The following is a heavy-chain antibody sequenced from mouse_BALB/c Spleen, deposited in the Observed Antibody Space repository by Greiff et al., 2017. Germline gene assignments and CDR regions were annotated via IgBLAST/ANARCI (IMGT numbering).Heavy chain of an antibody. CDR3: ARNRITTVVARYFDV. J-gene: IGHJ1*01. CDR1: GYTFTSYW. D-gene: IGHD1-1*01. Sequence: QVQLKQSGAELAKPGASVKMSCTASGYTFTSYWMHWVKQRPGQGLEWIGYINPSTGYTEYNQKFKDKATLTADKSSSTAYMQLSSLTSEDSAVYYCARNRITTVVARYFDVWGAGTTVTVSS. V-gene: IGHV1-7*01. CDR2: INPSTGYT.